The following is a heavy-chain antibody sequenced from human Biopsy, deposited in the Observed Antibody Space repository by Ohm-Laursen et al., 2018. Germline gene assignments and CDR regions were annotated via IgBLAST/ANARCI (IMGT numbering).Heavy chain of an antibody. J-gene: IGHJ4*02. CDR2: ISAAGPAM. V-gene: IGHV3-11*01. CDR1: GFTFSDFY. CDR3: ARRRSIDY. Sequence: SLRLSCTASGFTFSDFYMSWIRQAPGKGLEWISYISAAGPAMFYEDSVRGRFTISRDNANNLLYLQMDSLRAEDTAVYYCARRRSIDYWGQGILVTVSS.